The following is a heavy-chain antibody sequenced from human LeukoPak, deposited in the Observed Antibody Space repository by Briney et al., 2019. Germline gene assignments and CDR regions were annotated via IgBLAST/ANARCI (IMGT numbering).Heavy chain of an antibody. CDR1: GFTFTNAW. CDR3: ATDLGLTMIRGVIVH. Sequence: GGSLRLSCAASGFTFTNAWMTWVREAPGKGVEWGGCIKSKGDGETTDYAAPVKGRFTMSRDDSKATLYLQMNSLKAEDTAVYYCATDLGLTMIRGVIVHWGQGALVTVSS. CDR2: IKSKGDGETT. J-gene: IGHJ4*02. V-gene: IGHV3-15*01. D-gene: IGHD3-10*01.